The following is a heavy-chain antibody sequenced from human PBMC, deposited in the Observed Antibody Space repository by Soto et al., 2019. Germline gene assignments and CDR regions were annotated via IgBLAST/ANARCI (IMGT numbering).Heavy chain of an antibody. CDR2: IYYSGST. J-gene: IGHJ4*02. Sequence: QVQLQESGPGLVKPSQTLSLTCTVSGGSISSGDYYWSWIRQPPGKGLEWIGYIYYSGSTYYNPSINSRAPISVDTSTNQFSLKLRPGTAADTAVYYCARARQYCSGGSCYGPDFDYWGQGTLVTVSS. CDR3: ARARQYCSGGSCYGPDFDY. D-gene: IGHD2-15*01. CDR1: GGSISSGDYY. V-gene: IGHV4-30-4*01.